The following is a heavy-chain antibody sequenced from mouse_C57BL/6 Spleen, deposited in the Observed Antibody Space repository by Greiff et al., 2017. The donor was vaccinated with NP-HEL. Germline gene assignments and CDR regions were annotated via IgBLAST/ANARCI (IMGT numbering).Heavy chain of an antibody. D-gene: IGHD2-10*01. V-gene: IGHV1-5*01. CDR2: IYPGNSDT. J-gene: IGHJ3*01. CDR3: TRRAYYGNYFAY. CDR1: GYTFTSYW. Sequence: VQLQQSGTVLARPGASVKMSCKTSGYTFTSYWMHWVKQRPGQGLEWIGAIYPGNSDTSYNQKFKGKAKLTAVTSASTAYMELSSLTNEDSAVYYCTRRAYYGNYFAYWGQGTLVTVSA.